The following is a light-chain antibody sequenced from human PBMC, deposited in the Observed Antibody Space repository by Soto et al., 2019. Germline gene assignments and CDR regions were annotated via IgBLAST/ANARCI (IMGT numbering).Light chain of an antibody. CDR3: QQRTDRPPWT. V-gene: IGKV3-11*01. Sequence: EIWLTQCPATLSLSPGERATLSCRASQSIGLAIAWYQHKPGQAPRLLIFDASQRATGIPARFRGSGSGTDFTLSISSLEPEDFAVYYCQQRTDRPPWTFGQGTKVDIK. CDR2: DAS. J-gene: IGKJ1*01. CDR1: QSIGLA.